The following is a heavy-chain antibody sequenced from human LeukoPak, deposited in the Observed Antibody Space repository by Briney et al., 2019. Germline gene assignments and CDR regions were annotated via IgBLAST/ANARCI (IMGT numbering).Heavy chain of an antibody. CDR2: ISWNSGSI. V-gene: IGHV3-9*01. D-gene: IGHD6-19*01. CDR3: ARDSPSRGIAVAGT. CDR1: GFTFDDYA. Sequence: SLRLSCAASGFTFDDYAMHWVRQAPGKGLEWVSGISWNSGSIGYADSVKGRFTISRDNAKNSLYLQMNSLRAEDTAVYYCARDSPSRGIAVAGTWGQGTLVTVSS. J-gene: IGHJ5*02.